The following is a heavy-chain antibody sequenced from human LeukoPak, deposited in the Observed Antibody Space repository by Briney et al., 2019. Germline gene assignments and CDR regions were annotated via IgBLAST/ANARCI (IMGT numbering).Heavy chain of an antibody. J-gene: IGHJ4*02. CDR2: INIRADET. CDR1: GFTFSNYG. V-gene: IGHV3-23*01. D-gene: IGHD6-19*01. CDR3: ERDPFEYEYNRGWYRDF. Sequence: GGSLRLSCAASGFTFSNYGIAWFRQAPGKGLEWVSTINIRADETHYADSVKGRFTISRDNSKSTLALQMTSLRVDDTAVYYCERDPFEYEYNRGWYRDFWGQGSQVIVSS.